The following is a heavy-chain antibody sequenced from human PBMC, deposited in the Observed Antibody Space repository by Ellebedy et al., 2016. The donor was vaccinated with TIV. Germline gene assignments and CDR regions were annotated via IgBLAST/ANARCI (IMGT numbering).Heavy chain of an antibody. CDR2: MDAGGNT. V-gene: IGHV3-53*01. CDR3: AGGTY. CDR1: GFTVSGDY. Sequence: GESLKISCAASGFTVSGDYMSWVRQAPGKGLEWVSIMDAGGNTHYPDPVKGRFTVSRDNSKNTLYLQMNSLRAEDTAAYYCAGGTYWGQGTLVTVSS. J-gene: IGHJ4*02.